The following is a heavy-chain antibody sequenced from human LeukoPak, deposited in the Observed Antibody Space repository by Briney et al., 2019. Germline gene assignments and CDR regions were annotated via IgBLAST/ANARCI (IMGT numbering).Heavy chain of an antibody. CDR2: IYHSGTT. CDR3: ARGAPRLYYYGSGSYFGNWFDP. D-gene: IGHD3-10*01. V-gene: IGHV4-30-2*01. J-gene: IGHJ5*02. Sequence: SQTLSLTCAVSGVSISRGGYAWNWIRQPPGKGLEWIAYIYHSGTTYYNPSLKSRATISVDTSKNQFSLKLSSVTAADTAVYYCARGAPRLYYYGSGSYFGNWFDPWGQGTLVTVSS. CDR1: GVSISRGGYA.